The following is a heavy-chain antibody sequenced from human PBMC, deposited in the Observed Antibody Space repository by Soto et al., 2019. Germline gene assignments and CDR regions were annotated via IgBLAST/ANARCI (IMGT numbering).Heavy chain of an antibody. CDR2: ISNAGSGNT. Sequence: QVHLVQSGAEVRKPGASVKISCKTSGYPFPSFEVHWIRQAPGQRPEWMGGISNAGSGNTKYSQKFQDRLTFTGDKRATTVYMALSSLTSEDTATYYCARESNHYQDFFQNWGQGTQVTVST. J-gene: IGHJ4*02. CDR1: GYPFPSFE. D-gene: IGHD2-2*01. V-gene: IGHV1-3*01. CDR3: ARESNHYQDFFQN.